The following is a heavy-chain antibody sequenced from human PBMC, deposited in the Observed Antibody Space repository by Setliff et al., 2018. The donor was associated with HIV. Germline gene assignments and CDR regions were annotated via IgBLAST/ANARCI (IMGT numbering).Heavy chain of an antibody. D-gene: IGHD2-8*01. CDR1: GGSISSSSHY. V-gene: IGHV4-39*01. CDR2: IYYSGSI. CDR3: AGGSMYAY. J-gene: IGHJ4*02. Sequence: SETLSLTCTVSGGSISSSSHYWGWIRQPPGKGLEWIGNIYYSGSIYYNPSLKSRVTISVDTSKNQFSLRLSSVTAADTAVYYCAGGSMYAYWGQGTLVTVPQ.